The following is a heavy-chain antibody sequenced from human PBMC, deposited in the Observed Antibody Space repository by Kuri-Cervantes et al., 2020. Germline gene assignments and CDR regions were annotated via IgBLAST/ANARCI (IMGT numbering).Heavy chain of an antibody. CDR2: IYYTGST. CDR3: ARGVYTSGSYSAFDI. Sequence: SETLSLTCTVSGGSISSYSWSWIRQPPGKGLESIGYIYYTGSTSYNPSLKSRVTISVDTSKNQFSLKLSSVTAADTAVYYCARGVYTSGSYSAFDIWGQGTMVTVSS. J-gene: IGHJ3*02. CDR1: GGSISSYS. V-gene: IGHV4-59*12. D-gene: IGHD1-26*01.